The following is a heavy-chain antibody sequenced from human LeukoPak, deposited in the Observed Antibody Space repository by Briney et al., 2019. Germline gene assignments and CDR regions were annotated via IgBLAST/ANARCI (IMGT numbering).Heavy chain of an antibody. V-gene: IGHV4-34*01. CDR2: INHSGST. D-gene: IGHD2/OR15-2a*01. Sequence: SETLSLTCAVYGGSFSGYYWSWIRQPPGKGLEWIGEINHSGSTNYNPSLKSRVTISVDTSKNQFSLKLSSVTAADTAVYYCAGNSRYYYYYGMDVWGQGTTVTVSS. CDR3: AGNSRYYYYYGMDV. CDR1: GGSFSGYY. J-gene: IGHJ6*02.